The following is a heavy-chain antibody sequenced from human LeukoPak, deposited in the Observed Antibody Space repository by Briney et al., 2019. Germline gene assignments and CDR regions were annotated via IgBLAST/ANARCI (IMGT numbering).Heavy chain of an antibody. V-gene: IGHV4-34*01. Sequence: KSSETLSLTCGVYGGSFSDYYWSWIRQPPGKGVEWIGEINHRGSTNYNPSLKSRVTISVDKSKNQFSLKLSSVTAADTAVYYCARGYGDYQKNWYFDLWGRGTLVTVSS. J-gene: IGHJ2*01. D-gene: IGHD4-17*01. CDR2: INHRGST. CDR3: ARGYGDYQKNWYFDL. CDR1: GGSFSDYY.